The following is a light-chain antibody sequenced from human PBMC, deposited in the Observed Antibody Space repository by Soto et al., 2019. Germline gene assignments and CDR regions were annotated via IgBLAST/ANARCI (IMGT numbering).Light chain of an antibody. J-gene: IGKJ2*03. CDR2: DAS. V-gene: IGKV3-11*01. CDR3: QQRGNWLGYS. CDR1: QSLGSL. Sequence: EIVLTQSPATLSLSPGERATLSCRASQSLGSLLAWYQQKPGQAPRLLIYDASERAPGIPARFSGSGSGTDFTLTISDLEPEDFAVYYCQQRGNWLGYSFGRGTKLEIK.